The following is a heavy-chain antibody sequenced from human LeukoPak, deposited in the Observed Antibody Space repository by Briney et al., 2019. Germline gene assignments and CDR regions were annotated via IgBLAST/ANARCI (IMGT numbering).Heavy chain of an antibody. D-gene: IGHD2-2*01. V-gene: IGHV1-18*01. CDR1: GVIFSSYT. CDR3: ARSYCSSTSCPGSRFDP. J-gene: IGHJ5*02. Sequence: ASVKVSCKASGVIFSSYTFSWVRQAPGQGLQWMGWISAYNHNANYAQKFQGRVSMTTDTSTSTAYMELRNLRSDDTAVYYCARSYCSSTSCPGSRFDPWGQGTLVSVSS. CDR2: ISAYNHNA.